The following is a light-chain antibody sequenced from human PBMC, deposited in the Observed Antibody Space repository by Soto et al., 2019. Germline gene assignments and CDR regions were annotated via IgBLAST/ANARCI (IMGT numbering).Light chain of an antibody. J-gene: IGKJ1*01. CDR1: QSLVYSDGNTY. CDR3: VQFAHFPRT. CDR2: QVS. Sequence: DIVLTQTPLSSPVTLGQPASISCRSSQSLVYSDGNTYLSWLQQRPGQPPRLLIYQVSNRFSGVPDRFSGSGAGTDCTLKISRVEAEDVGVYYGVQFAHFPRTFGQGTKVEIK. V-gene: IGKV2-24*01.